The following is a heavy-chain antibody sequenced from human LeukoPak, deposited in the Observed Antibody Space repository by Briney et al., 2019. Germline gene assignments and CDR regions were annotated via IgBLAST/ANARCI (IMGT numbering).Heavy chain of an antibody. CDR2: IIPILGIA. D-gene: IGHD4-17*01. V-gene: IGHV1-69*04. CDR3: ARDFSLMTTVTHPDYYYYYYGMDV. CDR1: GGTFSSYA. Sequence: ASVKVSCKASGGTFSSYAISWVRQAPGQGLEWMGRIIPILGIANYAQKFQGRVTITADKSTSTAYMELSSLRSEDTAVYYCARDFSLMTTVTHPDYYYYYYGMDVWGQGTTVTVSS. J-gene: IGHJ6*02.